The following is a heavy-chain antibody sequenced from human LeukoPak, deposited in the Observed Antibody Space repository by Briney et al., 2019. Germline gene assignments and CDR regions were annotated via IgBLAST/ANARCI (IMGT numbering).Heavy chain of an antibody. CDR1: GGSFSGYY. CDR3: ASAEGQLLYFFDY. Sequence: SETLSLTCAVYGGSFSGYYWSWIRQPPGKGLEWIGEINHSGSTNYNPSLKSRVTISVDTSKNQFSLKLSSVTAADTAVYYCASAEGQLLYFFDYWGQGTLVTVSS. V-gene: IGHV4-34*01. J-gene: IGHJ4*02. D-gene: IGHD2-2*01. CDR2: INHSGST.